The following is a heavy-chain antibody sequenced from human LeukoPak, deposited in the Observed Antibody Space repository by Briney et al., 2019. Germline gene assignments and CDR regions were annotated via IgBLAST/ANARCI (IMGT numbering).Heavy chain of an antibody. D-gene: IGHD1-26*01. CDR3: ARVAYLVGASPFEY. Sequence: ASVKVSCKASGYTFSGYYMRWVRQAPGQGLEWMGWINPNSGGTKYAQNFQGRVTMTRDTSTSTAYMELSSLRSDDTGVYYCARVAYLVGASPFEYWGQGTLVTVSS. CDR1: GYTFSGYY. J-gene: IGHJ4*02. CDR2: INPNSGGT. V-gene: IGHV1-2*02.